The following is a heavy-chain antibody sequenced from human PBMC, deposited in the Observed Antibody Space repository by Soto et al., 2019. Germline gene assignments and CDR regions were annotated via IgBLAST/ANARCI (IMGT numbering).Heavy chain of an antibody. CDR3: ARGFSGYDSSVHGY. Sequence: ASVKVSCKASGYTFTSYGISWVRQAPGQGLEWMGWISAYNGNTNYAQKLQGRVTMTTDTSTSTAYMELRSLRSDDTAVYYCARGFSGYDSSVHGYWGQGTLVTVSS. D-gene: IGHD5-12*01. V-gene: IGHV1-18*01. CDR1: GYTFTSYG. J-gene: IGHJ4*02. CDR2: ISAYNGNT.